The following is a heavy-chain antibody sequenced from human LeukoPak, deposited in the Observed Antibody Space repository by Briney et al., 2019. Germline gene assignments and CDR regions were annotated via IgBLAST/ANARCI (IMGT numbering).Heavy chain of an antibody. CDR1: GGTFSSYA. Sequence: SVKVSCKASGGTFSSYAISWVRQAPGQGLEWMGGIIPIFGTATYAQKFQGRVTITTDESTSTAYMELSSLRSEDTAVYYCASLRGEDYDIWSGYARNWFDPWGQGTLVTVSS. J-gene: IGHJ5*02. CDR3: ASLRGEDYDIWSGYARNWFDP. D-gene: IGHD3-3*01. CDR2: IIPIFGTA. V-gene: IGHV1-69*05.